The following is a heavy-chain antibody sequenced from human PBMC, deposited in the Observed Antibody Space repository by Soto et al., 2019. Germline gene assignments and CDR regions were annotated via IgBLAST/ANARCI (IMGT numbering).Heavy chain of an antibody. CDR3: ARSYYDILTGYYLRGSAFDI. CDR1: GGSISSSIYY. J-gene: IGHJ3*02. Sequence: SETLSRTCTVSGGSISSSIYYWCWVRQPPGKGLEWIGSIYYSGSTYSNPSLKSRVTISVDTFKNQFSLKLSSVTAADTAVYYCARSYYDILTGYYLRGSAFDIWGQGTMVT. V-gene: IGHV4-39*01. CDR2: IYYSGST. D-gene: IGHD3-9*01.